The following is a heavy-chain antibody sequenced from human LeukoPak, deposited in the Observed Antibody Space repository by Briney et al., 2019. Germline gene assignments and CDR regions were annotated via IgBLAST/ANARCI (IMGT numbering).Heavy chain of an antibody. D-gene: IGHD5-18*01. CDR2: ISYDGSNK. V-gene: IGHV3-30*18. CDR1: GFTFSIYG. Sequence: GGSLRLSCAASGFTFSIYGMHWVRQAPGKGLEWVAVISYDGSNKYYADSVKGRFTISRDNSKNTLYLQMNSLRAEDTAVYYCANGQLYSYGYYFDYWGQGTLVTVSS. CDR3: ANGQLYSYGYYFDY. J-gene: IGHJ4*02.